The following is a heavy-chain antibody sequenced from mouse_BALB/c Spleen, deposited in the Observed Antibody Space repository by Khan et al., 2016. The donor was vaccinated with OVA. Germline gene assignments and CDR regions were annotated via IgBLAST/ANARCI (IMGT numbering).Heavy chain of an antibody. Sequence: QVQLQQSGPGLVAPSQSLSITCTVSGFSLTDYGVSWIRQPPGKGLEWLGVIWGGGSTYYNSALKSRLSLSKDNSKSQVFLKMSSLQTDDTAMYYCAKGVWSYYYALDYWGQGTSVTVSS. J-gene: IGHJ4*01. CDR2: IWGGGST. CDR3: AKGVWSYYYALDY. CDR1: GFSLTDYG. V-gene: IGHV2-6-5*01.